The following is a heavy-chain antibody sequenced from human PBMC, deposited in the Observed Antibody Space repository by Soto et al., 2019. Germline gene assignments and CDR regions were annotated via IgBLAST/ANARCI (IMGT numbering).Heavy chain of an antibody. CDR1: GCSISSGDYY. Sequence: SETLSLTCTVSGCSISSGDYYWSWIRQPPGKGLEWIGYIYYSGSTYYNPSLKSRVTISVDTSKNQFSLKLSSVTAADTAVYYCARVAAAGKLNYFDYWGQGTLVTAPQ. CDR3: ARVAAAGKLNYFDY. D-gene: IGHD6-13*01. V-gene: IGHV4-30-4*01. CDR2: IYYSGST. J-gene: IGHJ4*02.